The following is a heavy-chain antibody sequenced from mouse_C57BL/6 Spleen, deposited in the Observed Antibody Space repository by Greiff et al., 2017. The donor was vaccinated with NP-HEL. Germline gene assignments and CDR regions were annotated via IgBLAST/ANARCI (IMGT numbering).Heavy chain of an antibody. J-gene: IGHJ3*01. CDR3: ARSSAY. Sequence: VQLVESGAELVRPGASVKLSCKASGYTFTDYYINWVKQRPGQGLEWIARIYPGSGNTYYNEKFKGKATLTAEKSSSTAYMQLSSLTSEDSAVYFCARSSAYWGQGTLVTVSA. CDR2: IYPGSGNT. CDR1: GYTFTDYY. V-gene: IGHV1-76*01.